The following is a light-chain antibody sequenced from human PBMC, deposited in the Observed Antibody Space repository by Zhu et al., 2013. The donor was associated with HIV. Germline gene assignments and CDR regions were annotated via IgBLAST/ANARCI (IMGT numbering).Light chain of an antibody. V-gene: IGLV2-14*02. Sequence: QSALTQPASVSGSPGQSIIISCTGTSDDVGNYNLVSWYQQHPGKVPKLMIYEVSNRPSGVSNRFSGSKSGNTASLTISGLQAEDEADYYCSSYTSSSTLVVFGGGTKLTVL. CDR2: EVS. CDR3: SSYTSSSTLVV. J-gene: IGLJ2*01. CDR1: SDDVGNYNL.